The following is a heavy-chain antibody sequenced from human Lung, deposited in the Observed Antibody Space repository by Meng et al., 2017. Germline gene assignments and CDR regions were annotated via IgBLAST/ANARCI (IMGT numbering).Heavy chain of an antibody. J-gene: IGHJ4*02. V-gene: IGHV4-34*01. D-gene: IGHD4-11*01. CDR3: ARGPTTMAHDFDY. CDR1: GGSFSDYY. Sequence: QVQLQRWCAGFLKPSETLSLPCVVSGGSFSDYYWSWIRQPPGKGLEWIGEINHSGSTNYNPSLESRATISVDTSQNNLSLKLSSVTAADSAVYYCARGPTTMAHDFDYWGQGTLVTVSS. CDR2: INHSGST.